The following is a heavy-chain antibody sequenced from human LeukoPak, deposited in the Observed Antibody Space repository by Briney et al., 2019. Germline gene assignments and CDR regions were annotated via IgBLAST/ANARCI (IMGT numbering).Heavy chain of an antibody. V-gene: IGHV4-34*01. CDR1: GGSFSGYY. J-gene: IGHJ4*02. Sequence: SETLSLTCAVYGGSFSGYYWSWIRQPPGKGLEWIGEINHSGSTNYNPSLKSRVTISVDTSKNQFSLKLSSVTAADTAVYYCARGPIIVGAPHCPYPFDYWGQGTLVTVSS. CDR3: ARGPIIVGAPHCPYPFDY. D-gene: IGHD1-26*01. CDR2: INHSGST.